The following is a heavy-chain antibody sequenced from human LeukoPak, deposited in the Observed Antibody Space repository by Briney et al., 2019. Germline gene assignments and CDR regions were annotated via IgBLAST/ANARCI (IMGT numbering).Heavy chain of an antibody. J-gene: IGHJ6*02. D-gene: IGHD3-10*01. CDR2: IYHSGST. Sequence: SETLSLTCTVSGYSISSGYYWGWIRQPPGKGLEWIGSIYHSGSTYYNPSLKSRVTISVDTSKNQFSLKLSSVTAADTAVYYCARQNEVDGSGFYGMDVWGQGTTVTVSS. CDR3: ARQNEVDGSGFYGMDV. V-gene: IGHV4-38-2*02. CDR1: GYSISSGYY.